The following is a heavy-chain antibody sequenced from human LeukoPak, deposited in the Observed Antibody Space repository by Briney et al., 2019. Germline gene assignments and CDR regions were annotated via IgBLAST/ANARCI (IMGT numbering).Heavy chain of an antibody. CDR3: ARTPRATSHFDH. J-gene: IGHJ4*02. CDR2: IYYSGST. D-gene: IGHD1-26*01. CDR1: GGSISSSSYY. Sequence: SETLSLTCTVSGGSISSSSYYWGWIRQPPGKGLEWIGSIYYSGSTYYNPSLKSRVTISVDTSKNQFSLKLSSVTAADTAVYYCARTPRATSHFDHWGQGTLVTVSS. V-gene: IGHV4-39*07.